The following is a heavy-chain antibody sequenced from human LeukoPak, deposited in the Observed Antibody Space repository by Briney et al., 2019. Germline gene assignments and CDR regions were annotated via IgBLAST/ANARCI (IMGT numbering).Heavy chain of an antibody. CDR3: ARAPGCSGWLVRAFDI. CDR2: INPYSGGT. CDR1: GYTFSGYY. Sequence: ASVKVSCKASGYTFSGYYMNWVRQAPGQGLEWMGWINPYSGGTSYAQKFQGRVTMTRDTSISTAYMELSRLRSDDTAVYYCARAPGCSGWLVRAFDIWGQGTMVTVSS. V-gene: IGHV1-2*02. J-gene: IGHJ3*02. D-gene: IGHD6-19*01.